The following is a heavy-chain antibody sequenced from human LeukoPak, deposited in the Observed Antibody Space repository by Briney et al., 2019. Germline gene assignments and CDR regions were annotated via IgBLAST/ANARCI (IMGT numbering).Heavy chain of an antibody. V-gene: IGHV3-48*03. CDR1: GFTFSSYE. D-gene: IGHD4-17*01. CDR2: ISSSGSTI. J-gene: IGHJ6*03. Sequence: PGGSLRLSCAASGFTFSSYEMNWVRQAPGKGLEWVSYISSSGSTIYYADSVKGRFTISRDNAKNTLYLQMNSLRAEDTAVYYCAKVNGDYPYYYYYMDVWGKGTTVTVSS. CDR3: AKVNGDYPYYYYYMDV.